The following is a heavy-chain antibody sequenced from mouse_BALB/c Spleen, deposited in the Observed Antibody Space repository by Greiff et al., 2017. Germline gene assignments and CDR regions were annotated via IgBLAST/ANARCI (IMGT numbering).Heavy chain of an antibody. D-gene: IGHD2-10*02. J-gene: IGHJ4*01. V-gene: IGHV3-8*02. CDR1: GDSITSGY. CDR3: ARSQYGNYVDAMDY. CDR2: ISYSGST. Sequence: DVKLQESGPSLVKPSQTLSLTCSVTGDSITSGYWNWIRKFPGNKLEYMGYISYSGSTYYNPSLKSRISITRDTSKNQYYLQLNSVTTEDTATYYCARSQYGNYVDAMDYWGQGTSVTVSS.